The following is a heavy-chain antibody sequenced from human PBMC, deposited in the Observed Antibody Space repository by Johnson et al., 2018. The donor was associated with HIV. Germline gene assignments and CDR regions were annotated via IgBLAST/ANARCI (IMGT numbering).Heavy chain of an antibody. J-gene: IGHJ3*02. D-gene: IGHD1-26*01. V-gene: IGHV3-15*01. CDR1: GFTFNNAW. CDR3: TQDVPGGPYYNAFDI. CDR2: IKSKTDGGTT. Sequence: VQLVESGGGVVQPGRSLRLSCAASGFTFNNAWMSWVRQAPGKGLEWVGRIKSKTDGGTTDYAAPVKGRFTISRDDSKNTLYLQMNSLKTEDKALYYCTQDVPGGPYYNAFDIWGQGTMVTVSS.